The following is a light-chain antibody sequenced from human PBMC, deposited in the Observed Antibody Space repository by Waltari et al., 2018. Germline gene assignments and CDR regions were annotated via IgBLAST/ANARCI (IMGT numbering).Light chain of an antibody. V-gene: IGKV2-28*01. CDR3: MQTLQSPVT. J-gene: IGKJ2*01. Sequence: DIVMTQSPLSLPVTPGEPASISCRSSQSLLHTNGFHYLEWYLQRPGQSPQSLIYLGTNRASGVPDRFSGSRSGTDFTLKISSVEAEDVGVYYCMQTLQSPVTFGQGTKLEIK. CDR1: QSLLHTNGFHY. CDR2: LGT.